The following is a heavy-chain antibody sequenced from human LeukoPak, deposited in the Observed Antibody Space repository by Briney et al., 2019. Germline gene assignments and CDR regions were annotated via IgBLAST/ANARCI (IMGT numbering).Heavy chain of an antibody. CDR3: AKDPYYDSSGYVHPGAFDI. V-gene: IGHV3-23*01. D-gene: IGHD3-22*01. Sequence: PGGSLRLSCAASGLTFSSYAMSWVRQAPGKGLEWVSAIIGSSGSTYYADSVKGRFTISRDNSKNTLYLQMNSLRAEDTAVYYCAKDPYYDSSGYVHPGAFDIWGQGTMVTVSS. J-gene: IGHJ3*02. CDR2: IIGSSGST. CDR1: GLTFSSYA.